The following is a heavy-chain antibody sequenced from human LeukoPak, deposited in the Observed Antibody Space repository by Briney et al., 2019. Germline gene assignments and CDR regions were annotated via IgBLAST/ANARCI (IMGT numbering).Heavy chain of an antibody. J-gene: IGHJ4*02. V-gene: IGHV4-4*07. CDR1: GGSISSYY. CDR3: ARDGQWLLPASYFDY. CDR2: IHTSGST. D-gene: IGHD6-19*01. Sequence: SETLSLTCTVSGGSISSYYWSWIRHPAGKGLEWIGRIHTSGSTNYNPSLNSRVTMSVDTSKDQFSLKLSSVTAADTAVYYCARDGQWLLPASYFDYWGQGTLVTVSS.